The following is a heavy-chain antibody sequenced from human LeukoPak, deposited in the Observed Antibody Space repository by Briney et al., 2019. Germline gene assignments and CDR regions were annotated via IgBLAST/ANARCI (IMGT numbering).Heavy chain of an antibody. CDR1: GYSINSAYY. CDR3: ARLTPGKNWFDP. J-gene: IGHJ5*02. V-gene: IGHV4-38-2*02. Sequence: SETLSLTCTVSGYSINSAYYWGWIRQPPGEGLEWIGTMNHSGITYYNLSLKSRVTISVDTSKNQFSLKLNSVTAADTAVYYCARLTPGKNWFDPWGHGTLVTVSS. D-gene: IGHD3-10*01. CDR2: MNHSGIT.